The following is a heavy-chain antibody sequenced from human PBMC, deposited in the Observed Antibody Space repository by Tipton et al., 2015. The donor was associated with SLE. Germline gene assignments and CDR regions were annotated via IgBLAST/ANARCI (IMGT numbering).Heavy chain of an antibody. CDR3: ARDSHTDYGDFYVDS. CDR1: GVSISRGCYF. CDR2: IFSTWIP. D-gene: IGHD4-17*01. Sequence: TLSLTCSVSGVSISRGCYFWTRIRQPARKRLEWVGQIFSTWIPDYNHSLNRRVSMSADTSKNQFSLNLDSMTAADTAVYYCARDSHTDYGDFYVDSRGQGTLVAVSS. J-gene: IGHJ4*01. V-gene: IGHV4-61*09.